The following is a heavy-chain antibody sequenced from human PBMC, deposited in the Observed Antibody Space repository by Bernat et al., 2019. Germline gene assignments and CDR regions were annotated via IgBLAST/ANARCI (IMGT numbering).Heavy chain of an antibody. Sequence: EVQLLESGGGLVQPGGSLRLSCAASGFTFSSYAMSWVRQAPGKGLEWVSAISGSGGRTSYADSVKGRFTISRDNSKNTLYLQMNSLRAEDTAVYYCAKDLTGGYGPLIPSQVSPLDYWGQGTLVTVSS. D-gene: IGHD5-12*01. CDR3: AKDLTGGYGPLIPSQVSPLDY. CDR2: ISGSGGRT. CDR1: GFTFSSYA. J-gene: IGHJ4*02. V-gene: IGHV3-23*01.